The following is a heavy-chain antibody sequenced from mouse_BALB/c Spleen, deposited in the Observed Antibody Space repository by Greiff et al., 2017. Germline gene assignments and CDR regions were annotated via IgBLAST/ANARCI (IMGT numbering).Heavy chain of an antibody. CDR2: ILPGSGST. Sequence: QVQLQQSGAELMKPGASVKISCKATGYTFSSYWIEWVKQRPGHGLEWIGEILPGSGSTNYNEKFKGKATFTADTSSNTAYMQLSSLTSEDSAVYYCARGGLRLYFDYWGQGTTLTVSS. V-gene: IGHV1-9*01. CDR1: GYTFSSYW. D-gene: IGHD2-4*01. CDR3: ARGGLRLYFDY. J-gene: IGHJ2*01.